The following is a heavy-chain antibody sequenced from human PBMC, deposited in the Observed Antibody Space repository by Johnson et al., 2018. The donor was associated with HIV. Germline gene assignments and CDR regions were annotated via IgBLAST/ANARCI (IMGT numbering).Heavy chain of an antibody. Sequence: VQLVESGGGLIQPGGSLTLSCSASGFTVSKKYISWVRPAPGKGLEWVSVIYSGGGTYYADSVKGRFPISRDTSKNTLYLQMNSLRAEDTAVYYCARESRLGPLAHAFDIWGQGTMVTVSS. CDR3: ARESRLGPLAHAFDI. D-gene: IGHD7-27*01. CDR1: GFTVSKKY. J-gene: IGHJ3*02. V-gene: IGHV3-66*03. CDR2: IYSGGGT.